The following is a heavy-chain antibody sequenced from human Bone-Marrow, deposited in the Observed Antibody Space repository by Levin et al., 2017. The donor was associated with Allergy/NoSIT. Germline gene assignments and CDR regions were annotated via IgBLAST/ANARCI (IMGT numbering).Heavy chain of an antibody. V-gene: IGHV3-30*04. CDR2: ISSDGGNK. CDR3: AGSSVPTFHYFDY. Sequence: GESLKISCAASRFTFSSYPMHWVRQAPGKGLEWVAVISSDGGNKYYADSVKGRFTISRDNSKHTLYLQMNSLRSEDTAVYYCAGSSVPTFHYFDYWGQGTLVTVSS. CDR1: RFTFSSYP. D-gene: IGHD4/OR15-4a*01. J-gene: IGHJ4*02.